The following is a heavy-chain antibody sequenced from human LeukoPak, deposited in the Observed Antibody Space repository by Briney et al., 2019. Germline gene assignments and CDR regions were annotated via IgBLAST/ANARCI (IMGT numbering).Heavy chain of an antibody. V-gene: IGHV4-39*01. CDR1: GGSISSSTYY. Sequence: SETLSLTCTVSGGSISSSTYYWGWIRQPPGKGLEWIGSISYSGNIYYIPSLKSRVTISVDTSKNQFSLKLSSVTAADTAVYYCARQRRLELPDYWGQGTLVTVSS. J-gene: IGHJ4*02. D-gene: IGHD3-16*01. CDR3: ARQRRLELPDY. CDR2: ISYSGNI.